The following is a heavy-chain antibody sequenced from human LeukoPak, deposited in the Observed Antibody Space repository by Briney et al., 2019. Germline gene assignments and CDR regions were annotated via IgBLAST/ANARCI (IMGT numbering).Heavy chain of an antibody. V-gene: IGHV3-21*01. Sequence: PGGSLRLSCAASGFTFSSYSMNWVRQAPGKGLEWVSSISSSSSYIYYADSVKGRFTISRDNAKNSLYLQMNSLRAEDTAVYYCARDDFWRGDWFDPWGQGTLVTVSS. CDR1: GFTFSSYS. J-gene: IGHJ5*02. CDR2: ISSSSSYI. D-gene: IGHD3-3*01. CDR3: ARDDFWRGDWFDP.